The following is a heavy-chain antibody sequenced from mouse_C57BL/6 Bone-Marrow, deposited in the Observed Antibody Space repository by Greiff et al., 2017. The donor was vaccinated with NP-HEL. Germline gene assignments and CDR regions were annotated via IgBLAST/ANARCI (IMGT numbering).Heavy chain of an antibody. Sequence: QVQLQQPGAELVKPGASVKMSCKASGYTFTSYWITWVKQRPGQGLEWIGDIYPGSGSTNHNEKFKSTATLPVETSSSTAYMQLSSLTSEDSAVYYCARSGGSRDYWGQGTTLTVSS. CDR1: GYTFTSYW. V-gene: IGHV1-55*01. CDR2: IYPGSGST. J-gene: IGHJ2*01. D-gene: IGHD1-1*01. CDR3: ARSGGSRDY.